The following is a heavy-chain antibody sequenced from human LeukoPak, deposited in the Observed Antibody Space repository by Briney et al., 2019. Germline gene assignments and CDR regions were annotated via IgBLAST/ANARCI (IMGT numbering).Heavy chain of an antibody. J-gene: IGHJ4*02. V-gene: IGHV4-61*02. Sequence: RASETLSLTCTVSGGSISSGSYYWSWIRQPAGKGLEWIGRFYTSGSTNYNPSLKSRVTISVDTSKNQFSLKLSSVTAADTAVYYCAREYYYGSPGYFDYWGQGTLVTVSS. CDR1: GGSISSGSYY. CDR2: FYTSGST. CDR3: AREYYYGSPGYFDY. D-gene: IGHD3-10*01.